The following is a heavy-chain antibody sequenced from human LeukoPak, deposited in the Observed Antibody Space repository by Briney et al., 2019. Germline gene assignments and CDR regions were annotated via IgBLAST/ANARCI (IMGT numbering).Heavy chain of an antibody. CDR1: GYTFTSYG. D-gene: IGHD4-17*01. CDR2: INTNTGNP. J-gene: IGHJ5*02. Sequence: GASVKVSCKASGYTFTSYGISWVRQAPGQGLEWMGWINTNTGNPTYAQGFTGRFVFSLDTSVSTAYLQISSLKAEDTAVYYCARGLSYGDPSWYNWFDPWGQGTLVTVSS. CDR3: ARGLSYGDPSWYNWFDP. V-gene: IGHV7-4-1*02.